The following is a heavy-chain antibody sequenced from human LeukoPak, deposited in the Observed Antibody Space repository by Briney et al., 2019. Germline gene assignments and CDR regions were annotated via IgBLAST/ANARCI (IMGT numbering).Heavy chain of an antibody. J-gene: IGHJ1*01. CDR1: GGFISSSSYY. CDR3: ARRRYYDSTGYLE. V-gene: IGHV4-39*01. D-gene: IGHD3-22*01. CDR2: IYYSGST. Sequence: SETLSLTCTISGGFISSSSYYWGWIRQPPGKGLEWIGDIYYSGSTYYNPALKSRVSMAIDTSKNQFSLELRSVAAADTALYYCARRRYYDSTGYLEWGQGTLVTVTS.